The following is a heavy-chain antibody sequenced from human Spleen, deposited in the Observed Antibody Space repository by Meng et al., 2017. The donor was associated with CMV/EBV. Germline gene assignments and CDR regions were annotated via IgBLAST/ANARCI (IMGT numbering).Heavy chain of an antibody. V-gene: IGHV3-21*01. CDR2: ISSSSSYI. Sequence: GESLKISCAASGFTFSSYSMNWVRQAPGKGLEWVSSISSSSSYIYYADSVKGRFTISRDNAKNSLYLQMNSLRAEDTAVYYCARGYCSSTSCYTVSWGQGTLVTVSS. CDR3: ARGYCSSTSCYTVS. D-gene: IGHD2-2*02. J-gene: IGHJ5*02. CDR1: GFTFSSYS.